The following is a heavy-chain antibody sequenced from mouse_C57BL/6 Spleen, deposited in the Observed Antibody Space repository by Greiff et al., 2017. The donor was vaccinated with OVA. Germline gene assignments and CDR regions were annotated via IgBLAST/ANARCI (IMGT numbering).Heavy chain of an antibody. J-gene: IGHJ2*01. CDR3: ARLITLGGWGFDY. CDR2: IFPGSGST. CDR1: GYTFTDYY. D-gene: IGHD2-3*01. V-gene: IGHV1-75*01. Sequence: VQLQQSGPELVKPGASVKISCKASGYTFTDYYINWVKQRPGQGLEWIGWIFPGSGSTYYNEKFKGKATLTVDKSSSTAYMLLSSLTSEDSAVYFCARLITLGGWGFDYWGQGTTLTVSS.